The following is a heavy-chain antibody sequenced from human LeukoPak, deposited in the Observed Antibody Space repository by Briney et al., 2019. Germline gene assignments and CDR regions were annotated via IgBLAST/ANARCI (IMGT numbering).Heavy chain of an antibody. V-gene: IGHV4-59*01. Sequence: TETLSLTCTVSGGSISSYYWSWIRQPPGKGLEWIGYIYYSGSTSCNPSVKSRVAMSVDTSKKQFSRKLSSLTAADTAVYYCARGGTAVIAPYAFDIWGHGTMVTVSA. CDR2: IYYSGST. J-gene: IGHJ3*02. D-gene: IGHD4-23*01. CDR3: ARGGTAVIAPYAFDI. CDR1: GGSISSYY.